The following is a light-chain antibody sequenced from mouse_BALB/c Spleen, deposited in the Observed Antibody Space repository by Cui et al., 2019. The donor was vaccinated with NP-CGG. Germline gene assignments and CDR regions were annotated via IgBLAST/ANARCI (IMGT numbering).Light chain of an antibody. J-gene: IGLJ1*01. Sequence: QAVVTQESALTTSPGETVTLTCRSSTGAVTTSNYENWVQEKPDQLFTGIIGGTKNRAPGVPARFSGSLIGDKAALTITGAQTEDEAIYFCALWYSNHWVFGGGTKLTVL. CDR2: GTK. V-gene: IGLV1*01. CDR1: TGAVTTSNY. CDR3: ALWYSNHWV.